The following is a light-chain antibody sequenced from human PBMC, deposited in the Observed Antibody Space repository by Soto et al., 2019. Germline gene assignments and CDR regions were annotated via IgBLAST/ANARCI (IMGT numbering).Light chain of an antibody. J-gene: IGKJ2*01. CDR2: GSS. CDR3: HQYGSSHPYT. Sequence: EVVLTQSPGTLSLSPGESATLSCRASQSVSNNYFAWYQQKPGQAPRLLIFGSSDRATGIPDRFSGSGSGTDFTLTISRLEPEDFAVYYCHQYGSSHPYTFGQETKLEIK. V-gene: IGKV3-20*01. CDR1: QSVSNNY.